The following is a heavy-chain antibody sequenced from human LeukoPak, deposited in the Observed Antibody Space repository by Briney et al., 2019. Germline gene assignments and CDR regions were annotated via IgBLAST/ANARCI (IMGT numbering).Heavy chain of an antibody. V-gene: IGHV3-73*01. CDR2: IRSKANSYAT. Sequence: GGSLRLSCAASGFTFSGSAMHWVRQASGKGLEWVGRIRSKANSYATAYAASVKGSITISRDDSKNTAYLQMNSLKTADTSVCCCRTKYSNSLESWGQATLVAVSS. D-gene: IGHD6-6*01. J-gene: IGHJ4*02. CDR1: GFTFSGSA. CDR3: RTKYSNSLES.